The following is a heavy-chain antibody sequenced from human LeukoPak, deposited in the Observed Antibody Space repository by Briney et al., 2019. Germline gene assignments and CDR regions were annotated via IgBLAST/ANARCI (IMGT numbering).Heavy chain of an antibody. CDR1: GGSFSGYY. J-gene: IGHJ6*03. D-gene: IGHD3-10*01. CDR2: INHSGST. V-gene: IGHV4-34*01. CDR3: ARAGGLLWLGATPHYMDV. Sequence: SETLSLTCAVYGGSFSGYYWSWIRQPPGKGLEWIGEINHSGSTNYNPSLKSRVTISVDTSKSQFSLKLSSVTAADTAVYYCARAGGLLWLGATPHYMDVWDKGTTVTVSS.